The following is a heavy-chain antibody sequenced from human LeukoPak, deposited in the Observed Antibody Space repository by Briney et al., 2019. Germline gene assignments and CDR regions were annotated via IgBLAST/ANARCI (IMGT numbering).Heavy chain of an antibody. J-gene: IGHJ4*02. CDR1: GXTVTNTY. CDR3: ARAPTNWVYFDS. V-gene: IGHV3-74*01. D-gene: IGHD7-27*01. Sequence: GGSLRLSCAASGXTVTNTYMSWVRQTPGKGLVWVSRINGDGSSTTYADYADSVKGRFTISRDNAKNTLYLQMNSLRAEDTAVYYCARAPTNWVYFDSWGQGTLVTVSS. CDR2: INGDGSST.